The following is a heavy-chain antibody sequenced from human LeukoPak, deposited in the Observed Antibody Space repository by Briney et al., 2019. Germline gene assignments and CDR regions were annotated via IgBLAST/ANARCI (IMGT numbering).Heavy chain of an antibody. CDR1: GGSISSGGYY. D-gene: IGHD5-18*01. CDR2: IYYSGST. J-gene: IGHJ4*02. CDR3: ASSRLIAGYSYGSGITADY. Sequence: PSQTLSLTCTVSGGSISSGGYYWSWIRQHPGKGLEWIGYIYYSGSTYYNPSLKSRVTISVDTPKNQFSLKLSSVTAADTSVYYCASSRLIAGYSYGSGITADYWGQGTLVTVSS. V-gene: IGHV4-31*03.